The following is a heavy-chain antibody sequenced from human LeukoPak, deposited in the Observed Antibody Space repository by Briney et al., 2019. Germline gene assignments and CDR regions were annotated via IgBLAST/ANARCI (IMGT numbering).Heavy chain of an antibody. D-gene: IGHD3-22*01. CDR3: AKRSSGTTHYFHY. V-gene: IGHV3-30*18. J-gene: IGHJ4*02. CDR2: ISYDGSNK. Sequence: GRSLRLSCAASGFTFSTYAMHWVRQAPGKGLEWVSTISYDGSNKYYADSVKGRFTISRDNSKNTLYLQMDSLRAEDTAVYYCAKRSSGTTHYFHYWGQGTLVTVSS. CDR1: GFTFSTYA.